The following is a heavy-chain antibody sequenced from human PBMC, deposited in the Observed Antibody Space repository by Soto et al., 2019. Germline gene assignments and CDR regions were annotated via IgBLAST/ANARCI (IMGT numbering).Heavy chain of an antibody. D-gene: IGHD4-17*01. J-gene: IGHJ4*02. CDR2: ISTTNGKT. CDR3: ARYAYGDYEGSYFDY. CDR1: GYTFTNFG. V-gene: IGHV1-18*01. Sequence: QVQLVQSGAEVKKPGASVKVSCKASGYTFTNFGISWVRQAPGHGLEWMGWISTTNGKTNYAQNLQGRVTVTTDTSTSTAYMELRSLRSDDTAVYFCARYAYGDYEGSYFDYWGQGTLVTVSS.